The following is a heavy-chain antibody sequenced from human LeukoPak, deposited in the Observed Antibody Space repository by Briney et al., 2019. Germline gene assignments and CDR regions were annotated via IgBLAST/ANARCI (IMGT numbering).Heavy chain of an antibody. V-gene: IGHV4-30-4*08. Sequence: SQTLSLTCTVSGGSISSGDYYWSWIRQPPGKGLEWIGYIYYSGSTYYNPSLKSRVTTSVDTSKDQFSLKLSSVTAADTAVYYCARVGSPTNYYDSSGYYQYFDYWGQGTLVTVSS. D-gene: IGHD3-22*01. CDR1: GGSISSGDYY. J-gene: IGHJ4*02. CDR3: ARVGSPTNYYDSSGYYQYFDY. CDR2: IYYSGST.